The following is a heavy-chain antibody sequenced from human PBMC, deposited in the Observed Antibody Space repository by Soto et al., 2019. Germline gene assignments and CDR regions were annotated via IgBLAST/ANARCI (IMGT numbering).Heavy chain of an antibody. V-gene: IGHV3-30*18. Sequence: QVQLVESGGGVVQPGRSLRLSCAASGFTFSSYGMHWVRQAPGKGLEWVAVISYDGSNKYYADSVKGRFTISRDNSKNTLYLQMNSLRAEDTAVYYCAKNRAAGPAVTPCYYYGMDVWGQGTTVTVSS. CDR1: GFTFSSYG. CDR2: ISYDGSNK. J-gene: IGHJ6*02. D-gene: IGHD2-2*01. CDR3: AKNRAAGPAVTPCYYYGMDV.